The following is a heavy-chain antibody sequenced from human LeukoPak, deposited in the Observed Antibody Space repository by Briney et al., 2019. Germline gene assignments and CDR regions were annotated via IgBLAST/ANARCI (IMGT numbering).Heavy chain of an antibody. Sequence: SVKVSCKASGGTFSSYAISWVRQAPGQGLEWMGGIIPIFGTANYAQKFQGRVTITADESTSTAYMELSSLRSEDKAVYYCARVFAVPATYFDYWGQGTLVTVSS. CDR2: IIPIFGTA. CDR1: GGTFSSYA. J-gene: IGHJ4*02. D-gene: IGHD2-2*01. CDR3: ARVFAVPATYFDY. V-gene: IGHV1-69*13.